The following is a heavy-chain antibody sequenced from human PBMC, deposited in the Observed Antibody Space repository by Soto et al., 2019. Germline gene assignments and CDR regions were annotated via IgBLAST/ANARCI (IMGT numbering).Heavy chain of an antibody. D-gene: IGHD3-9*01. CDR3: ARERVTGYYNVIGY. CDR2: LSYDVNNK. CDR1: GFTFSSYS. Sequence: GGSLRLSCAASGFTFSSYSMHWVRQAPGRGLEWVAVLSYDVNNKFYADSVKGRFTISRDNSKNTLYLQMNSLRAEDTAVYFCARERVTGYYNVIGYWGQGTLVTVSS. J-gene: IGHJ4*02. V-gene: IGHV3-30-3*01.